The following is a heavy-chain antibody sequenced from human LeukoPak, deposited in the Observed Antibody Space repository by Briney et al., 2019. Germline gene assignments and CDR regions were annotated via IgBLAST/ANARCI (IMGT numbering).Heavy chain of an antibody. CDR2: INHSGST. CDR3: ARAIHYFDY. V-gene: IGHV4-34*01. J-gene: IGHJ4*02. Sequence: SETLSLTCAVYGGSFGGYYWSWIRQPPGKGLEWIGEINHSGSTNYNPSLKSRVTISVDTPKNQFSLKLSSVTAADTAVYYCARAIHYFDYWGQGTLVTVSS. CDR1: GGSFGGYY.